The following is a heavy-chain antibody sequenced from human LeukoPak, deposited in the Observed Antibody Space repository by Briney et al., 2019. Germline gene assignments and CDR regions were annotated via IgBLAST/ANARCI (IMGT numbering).Heavy chain of an antibody. CDR2: IKQDGSEK. CDR3: ARDMYYYGSGSELNAFDI. D-gene: IGHD3-10*01. CDR1: GFTFSDYW. V-gene: IGHV3-7*01. J-gene: IGHJ3*02. Sequence: GGSLRLSCAASGFTFSDYWMNWVRQAPGKGLEWVANIKQDGSEKYYVDSVRGRFTISRDNAKNSLYLQMNSLRAEDTAVYYCARDMYYYGSGSELNAFDIWGQGTMVTVSS.